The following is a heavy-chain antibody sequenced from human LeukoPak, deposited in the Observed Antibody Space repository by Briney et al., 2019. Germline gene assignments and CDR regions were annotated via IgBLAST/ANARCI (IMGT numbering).Heavy chain of an antibody. Sequence: SETLSLTCTVSGGSISSGGFYWSWIRQHPGNLEWIGYIYFSGSTYYNPSLKSRVTISIDTSKNQFSLKLSSVTVADTAVYYCARGRYFDWSFDYWGQGTLVTVSS. CDR1: GGSISSGGFY. V-gene: IGHV4-31*03. CDR3: ARGRYFDWSFDY. CDR2: IYFSGST. D-gene: IGHD3-9*01. J-gene: IGHJ4*02.